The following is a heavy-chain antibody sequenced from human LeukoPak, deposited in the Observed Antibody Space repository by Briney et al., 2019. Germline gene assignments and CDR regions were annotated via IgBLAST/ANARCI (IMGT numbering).Heavy chain of an antibody. CDR2: ISGSGGST. CDR3: AKDRAPYYDFWSGYYVSSGFDP. Sequence: PGGSLRLSCAASGFTFSSYAMSWVRQAPGKGLEWVSAISGSGGSTYYADSVKGRFTISRDNPKNTLYLQMNSLRAEDTAVYYCAKDRAPYYDFWSGYYVSSGFDPWGQGTLVTVSS. CDR1: GFTFSSYA. V-gene: IGHV3-23*01. J-gene: IGHJ5*02. D-gene: IGHD3-3*01.